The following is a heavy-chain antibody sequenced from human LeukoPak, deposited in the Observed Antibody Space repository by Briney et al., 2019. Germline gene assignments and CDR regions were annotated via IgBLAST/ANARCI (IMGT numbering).Heavy chain of an antibody. CDR3: ARDLATPLHYDRGGYLGGGVGY. CDR1: GYTFSSYY. Sequence: ASVKVSCKATGYTFSSYYIHWVRQAPGQGLEWMGIIDPSGGSTIYAQKFPSGGSTSYAQKFQGRVTMTSDTSTSTVYLDLSSRRSEDPAVYYCARDLATPLHYDRGGYLGGGVGYWGQGTLVTVSS. V-gene: IGHV1-46*01. J-gene: IGHJ4*02. D-gene: IGHD3-22*01. CDR2: IDPSGGSTIYAQKFPSGGST.